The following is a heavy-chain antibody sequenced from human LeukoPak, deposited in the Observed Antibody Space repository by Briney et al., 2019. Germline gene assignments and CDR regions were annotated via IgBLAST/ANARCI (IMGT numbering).Heavy chain of an antibody. CDR3: ARGKHGSTIDAFDI. V-gene: IGHV3-21*01. CDR1: GFTFSSYS. Sequence: GGSLRLSCAASGFTFSSYSMNWVRQAPGKGLEWVSSISSSSSYIYYADSVKGRFTISRDNAKNSLYLQMNSLRAEDTAVYYCARGKHGSTIDAFDIWGQGTMVTVSS. J-gene: IGHJ3*02. D-gene: IGHD2-2*03. CDR2: ISSSSSYI.